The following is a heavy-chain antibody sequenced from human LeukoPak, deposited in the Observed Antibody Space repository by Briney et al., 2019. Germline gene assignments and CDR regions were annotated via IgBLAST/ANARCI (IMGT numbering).Heavy chain of an antibody. D-gene: IGHD3/OR15-3a*01. CDR1: GGSFSGYY. Sequence: ETLSLTCAVYGGSFSGYYWSWIRQPPGKGLEWVANIKQDGSEEYYVDSVKGRFTISRDNAKNSLYLQMNSLRAEDTAVYYCARDGLGSAFDYWGQGTLVTVSS. J-gene: IGHJ4*02. V-gene: IGHV3-7*01. CDR2: IKQDGSEE. CDR3: ARDGLGSAFDY.